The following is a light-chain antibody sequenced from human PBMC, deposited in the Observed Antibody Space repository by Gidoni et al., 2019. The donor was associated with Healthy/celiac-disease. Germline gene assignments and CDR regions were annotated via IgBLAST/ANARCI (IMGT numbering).Light chain of an antibody. CDR2: KAS. V-gene: IGKV1-5*03. J-gene: IGKJ2*01. CDR1: KRISSW. CDR3: QQYNSYSYT. Sequence: DIPLTQSPSTLSPSVGDRVTITCRASKRISSWLAWYQQKPGKAPKLLIYKASSLESGVPSRFSGSGSGTEVTLTISSLQPDDFATYYCQQYNSYSYTFGQGTKLEIK.